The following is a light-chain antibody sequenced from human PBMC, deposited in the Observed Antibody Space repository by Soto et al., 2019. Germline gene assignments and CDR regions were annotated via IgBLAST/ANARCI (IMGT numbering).Light chain of an antibody. CDR1: QSISNW. CDR2: KAS. CDR3: QQDSSSPWT. V-gene: IGKV1-5*03. Sequence: DIQMTQSPSTLSASVGDRVTITCRASQSISNWLAWYQQKPGEAPKLLIYKASTLESGVPSRFSGRGSGTEFPLTVNSLQPDEIATYYCQQDSSSPWTFGQGTKGEIK. J-gene: IGKJ1*01.